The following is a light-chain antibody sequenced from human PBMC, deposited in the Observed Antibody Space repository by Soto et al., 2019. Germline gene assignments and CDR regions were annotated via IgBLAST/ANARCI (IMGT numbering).Light chain of an antibody. J-gene: IGLJ3*02. Sequence: QSALTQPASVSASPGQSITISCTGTTSDIGGYNYVSWYQHHPGKAPKLIIYEVTKRPSGVSDRFSGSKSGSTASLTIAWLQPEDEADYHCGSYASSNMFWVFGGGTKLTVL. CDR3: GSYASSNMFWV. V-gene: IGLV2-14*01. CDR2: EVT. CDR1: TSDIGGYNY.